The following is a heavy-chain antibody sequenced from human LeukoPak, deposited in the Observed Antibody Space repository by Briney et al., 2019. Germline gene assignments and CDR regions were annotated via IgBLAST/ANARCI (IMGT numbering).Heavy chain of an antibody. V-gene: IGHV3-48*02. J-gene: IGHJ4*02. CDR3: ARERVIAAAGDGFDS. CDR1: GFTISDYT. D-gene: IGHD2-21*01. CDR2: ISSSSTTI. Sequence: TGGSLRLSCAASGFTISDYTMNWVRQAPGKGLEWVSYISSSSTTIFYADSVKGRFTISRDNAKNSLFLQMNGLRDEDTALYYCARERVIAAAGDGFDSWGQGTLVTVSS.